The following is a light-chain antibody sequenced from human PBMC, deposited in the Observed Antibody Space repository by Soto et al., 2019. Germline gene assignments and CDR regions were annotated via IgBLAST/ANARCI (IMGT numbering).Light chain of an antibody. CDR2: DAS. CDR3: QQCASPPIT. CDR1: QSVGNNY. Sequence: EIALTQSPGTLSLSPGERATLSCRASQSVGNNYLAWYQQKPGQAPRRLIHDASVRATGIPDRFSGSGSGTDFTLTISRLEPEDFAVYYCQQCASPPITFGQGTRLEIK. J-gene: IGKJ5*01. V-gene: IGKV3-20*01.